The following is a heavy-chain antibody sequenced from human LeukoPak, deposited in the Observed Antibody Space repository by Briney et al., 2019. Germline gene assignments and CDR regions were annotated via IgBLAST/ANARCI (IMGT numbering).Heavy chain of an antibody. CDR3: ANLPAITIFGVVDY. Sequence: GGSLRLSCAASGFTVSSNYMSWVRQAPGKGLEWVPVIYSGGSTYYADSVKGRFTISRDNSKNTLYLQMNSLRAEDTAVYYCANLPAITIFGVVDYWGQGTLVTVSS. CDR2: IYSGGST. V-gene: IGHV3-53*05. CDR1: GFTVSSNY. J-gene: IGHJ4*02. D-gene: IGHD3-3*01.